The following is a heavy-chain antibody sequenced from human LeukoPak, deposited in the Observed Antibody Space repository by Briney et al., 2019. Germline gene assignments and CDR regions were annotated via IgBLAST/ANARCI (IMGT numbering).Heavy chain of an antibody. J-gene: IGHJ6*03. CDR3: ARRSSGSYSYYYMDV. CDR2: INHSGST. CDR1: GYSISSGYY. D-gene: IGHD3-10*01. V-gene: IGHV4-38-2*02. Sequence: SETLSLTCTVSGYSISSGYYWGWIRQPPGKGLEWIGEINHSGSTNYNPSLKSRVTISVDTSKNQFSLKLSSVTAADTAVYYCARRSSGSYSYYYMDVWGKGTTVTISS.